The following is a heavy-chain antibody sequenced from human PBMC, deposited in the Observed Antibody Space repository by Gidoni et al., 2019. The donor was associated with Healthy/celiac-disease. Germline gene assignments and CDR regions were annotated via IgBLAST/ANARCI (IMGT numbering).Heavy chain of an antibody. J-gene: IGHJ3*02. CDR2: IIPIVGTA. CDR3: ARDEGGAQALSHAFDI. Sequence: QVQLVQSGAEVKTPGSSVTVSCKASGGTFSSYAISWGRQAPGQGLAWMGGIIPIVGTANDEQKFQGRVTITADKSTSTAYMELSSLRSEDTAVDYGARDEGGAQALSHAFDIWGKGTMVTVSS. V-gene: IGHV1-69*06. D-gene: IGHD1-26*01. CDR1: GGTFSSYA.